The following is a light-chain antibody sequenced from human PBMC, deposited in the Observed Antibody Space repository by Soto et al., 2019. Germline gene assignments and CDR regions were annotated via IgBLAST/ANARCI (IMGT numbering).Light chain of an antibody. V-gene: IGKV3-15*01. CDR2: GAS. Sequence: EIVMTQSPATLSVSPGERATLSCRASQSVRSNYLSWYRQKPGQAPRLLIYGASTRATGFPARFSGSGSGTEFTLTISSLQSEDFAVYYCQQYSSWPLTFGGGTKVEIK. CDR3: QQYSSWPLT. J-gene: IGKJ4*01. CDR1: QSVRSN.